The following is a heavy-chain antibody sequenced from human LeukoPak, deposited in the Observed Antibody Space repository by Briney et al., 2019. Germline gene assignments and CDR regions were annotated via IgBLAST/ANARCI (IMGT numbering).Heavy chain of an antibody. Sequence: SETLPLTCTVSGGSISSYYWSWIRQPAGKGLEWIGRIYTSGSTNYNPSLKSRVTMSVDTSKNQFSLKLSSVTAADTAVYYCAKAPEGCSSTSCYYGYWGQGTLVAVSS. V-gene: IGHV4-4*07. CDR3: AKAPEGCSSTSCYYGY. D-gene: IGHD2-2*01. CDR2: IYTSGST. CDR1: GGSISSYY. J-gene: IGHJ4*02.